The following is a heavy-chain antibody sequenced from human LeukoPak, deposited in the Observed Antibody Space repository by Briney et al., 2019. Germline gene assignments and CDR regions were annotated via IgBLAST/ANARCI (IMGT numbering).Heavy chain of an antibody. J-gene: IGHJ4*02. CDR2: ISSSSSYI. CDR1: GFTFSSYS. D-gene: IGHD3-22*01. CDR3: ARAHYDSSGYYY. Sequence: PGGSLRLSCAASGFTFSSYSMNWVRQAPGKGLEWVSSISSSSSYIYYADSVEGRFTISRDNAKNSLYLQMNSLRAEDTAVYYCARAHYDSSGYYYWGQGTLVTVSS. V-gene: IGHV3-21*01.